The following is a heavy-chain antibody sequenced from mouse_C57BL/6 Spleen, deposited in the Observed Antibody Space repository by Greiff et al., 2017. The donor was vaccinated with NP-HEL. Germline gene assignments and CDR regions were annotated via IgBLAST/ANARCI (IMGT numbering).Heavy chain of an antibody. CDR1: GYTFTSYW. D-gene: IGHD2-5*01. V-gene: IGHV1-61*01. Sequence: QVQLQQPGAELVRPGSSVKLSCKASGYTFTSYWMDWVKQRPGQGLEWIGNIYPSDSETHYNQKFKDKATLTVDKSSSTAYMQLSSLTSEDSAVYYCARYYSNLYAMDYWGQGTSVTVSS. CDR3: ARYYSNLYAMDY. J-gene: IGHJ4*01. CDR2: IYPSDSET.